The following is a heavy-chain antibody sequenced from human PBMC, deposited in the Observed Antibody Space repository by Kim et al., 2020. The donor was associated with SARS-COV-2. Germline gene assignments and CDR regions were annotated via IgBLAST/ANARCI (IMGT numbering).Heavy chain of an antibody. CDR2: YSGST. V-gene: IGHV4-39*01. J-gene: IGHJ4*02. CDR3: ARLTPLL. Sequence: YSGSTYYNPSLKSRVTIAVDTSKNQFSLKLSSVTAADTAVYYCARLTPLLWGQGTLVTVSS.